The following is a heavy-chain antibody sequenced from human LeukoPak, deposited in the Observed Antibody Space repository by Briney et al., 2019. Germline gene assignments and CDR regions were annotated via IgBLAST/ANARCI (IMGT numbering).Heavy chain of an antibody. Sequence: SETLSLTCIVSGGSISSGGYYWSWIRQHPGKGLEWIGYIYYSGSTYYNPSLKSRVTISVDTSKNQFSLKLSSVTAADTAVYYCAREERYYDSSGFFDYWGQGTLVTVSS. J-gene: IGHJ4*02. V-gene: IGHV4-31*03. D-gene: IGHD3-22*01. CDR3: AREERYYDSSGFFDY. CDR2: IYYSGST. CDR1: GGSISSGGYY.